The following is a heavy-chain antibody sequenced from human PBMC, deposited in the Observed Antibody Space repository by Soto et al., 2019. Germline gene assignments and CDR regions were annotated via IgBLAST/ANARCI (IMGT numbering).Heavy chain of an antibody. Sequence: ASVKVSCKASGYTFTSYGISWVRQAPGQGLEWMGWISAYNGNTNYAQKLQGRVTMTTDTSTSTAYMELRSLRSDDTAVYYCARDFEVVYANEYYYYGMDVWGQGTTVTVSS. D-gene: IGHD2-8*02. J-gene: IGHJ6*02. CDR2: ISAYNGNT. CDR1: GYTFTSYG. CDR3: ARDFEVVYANEYYYYGMDV. V-gene: IGHV1-18*01.